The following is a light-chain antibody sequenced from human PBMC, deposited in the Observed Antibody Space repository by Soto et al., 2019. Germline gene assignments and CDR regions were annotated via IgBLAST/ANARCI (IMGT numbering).Light chain of an antibody. CDR3: CSYAGNIIFVV. CDR1: SHDIGSYDY. V-gene: IGLV2-23*01. J-gene: IGLJ2*01. Sequence: QSALTQPASVSGSPGQSITISCTGSSHDIGSYDYVSWYQHHPGKAPKLLISEGSRRPSGVSDRFSGSKSGNTASLTISGLQAEDEADYYCCSYAGNIIFVVFGGGTKVTVL. CDR2: EGS.